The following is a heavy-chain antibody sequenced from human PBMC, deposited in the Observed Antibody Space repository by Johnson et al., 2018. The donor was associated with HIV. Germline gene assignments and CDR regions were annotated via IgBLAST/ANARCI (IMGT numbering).Heavy chain of an antibody. J-gene: IGHJ3*02. V-gene: IGHV3-9*01. CDR1: GFTFDDYA. CDR2: ISWNSGSI. CDR3: AKDTYSHRLTVTEAGFDI. Sequence: EVQLVESGGGLVQPGRSLRLSCAASGFTFDDYAMHWVRQAPGKGLEWVSGISWNSGSIGYADSVKGRFTISRDNAKNSLYLQMNSLRAEDTALYYCAKDTYSHRLTVTEAGFDIWGQGTMVTVSS. D-gene: IGHD4-11*01.